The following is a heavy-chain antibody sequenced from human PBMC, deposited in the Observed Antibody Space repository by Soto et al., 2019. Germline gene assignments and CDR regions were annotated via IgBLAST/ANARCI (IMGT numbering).Heavy chain of an antibody. CDR1: GFTFSSYA. V-gene: IGHV3-23*01. J-gene: IGHJ4*02. Sequence: EVQLLESGGGLVQPGGSLRVSCAASGFTFSSYAMTWVRQAPGKGPEWVSSINNNGDKTYYADSVRGRFTISRDNSKNTLYLQMNSLRDEDTAVYSCGGGPEGSAHAFDFWGRGTLVTVSS. CDR2: INNNGDKT. CDR3: GGGPEGSAHAFDF.